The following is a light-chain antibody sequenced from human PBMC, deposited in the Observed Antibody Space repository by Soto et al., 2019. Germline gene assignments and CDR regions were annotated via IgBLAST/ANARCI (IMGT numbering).Light chain of an antibody. Sequence: DIQITQSPSSLSASVGDSVTIPWRASQGISNFLAWYQQTPGKLPKLLISDASTLQSGVPSRFSGSKSGTDCTLTISRLQPEDVETYYCQKYNSDPQTFGQGTKVDIK. V-gene: IGKV1-27*01. CDR3: QKYNSDPQT. CDR1: QGISNF. CDR2: DAS. J-gene: IGKJ1*01.